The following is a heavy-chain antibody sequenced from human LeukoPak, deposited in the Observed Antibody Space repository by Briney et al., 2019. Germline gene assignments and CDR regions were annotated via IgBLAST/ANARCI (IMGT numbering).Heavy chain of an antibody. CDR1: GYSISSGYY. V-gene: IGHV4-38-2*02. J-gene: IGHJ5*02. CDR2: IYHSGST. Sequence: SETLSLTCTVSGYSISSGYYWGWIRQAPGQGLEWIGSIYHSGSTHYNPSLKSRVTISEDTSKNQFSLKLSSVTAADTAVYYCARDSGTTGEVKFDPWGQGTLVTVSS. D-gene: IGHD3-10*01. CDR3: ARDSGTTGEVKFDP.